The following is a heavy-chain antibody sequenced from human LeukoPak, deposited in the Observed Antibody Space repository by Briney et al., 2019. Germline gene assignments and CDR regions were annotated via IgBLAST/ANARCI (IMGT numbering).Heavy chain of an antibody. CDR3: ARDIATVQHQD. J-gene: IGHJ4*02. V-gene: IGHV1-18*01. D-gene: IGHD1-1*01. CDR2: ISAYTGNT. Sequence: ASVKVSCKASGYTFTGYGISWVRQAPGQGLEWMGWISAYTGNTNYPQKFQGRVTMTTDTSTSTAYMELRSLRSDDTAVYYCARDIATVQHQDWGQGTLVTVSS. CDR1: GYTFTGYG.